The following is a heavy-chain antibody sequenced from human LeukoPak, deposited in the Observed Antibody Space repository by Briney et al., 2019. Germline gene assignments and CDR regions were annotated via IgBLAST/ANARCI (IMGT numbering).Heavy chain of an antibody. J-gene: IGHJ4*02. CDR1: GFSLSTYA. D-gene: IGHD2-21*02. CDR3: AKSDCGGDCHLLDY. CDR2: FGGSGGTI. V-gene: IGHV3-23*01. Sequence: GGSLRLSCAASGFSLSTYAMSWVRQAPGKRLEWVSHFGGSGGTIYYADFVKGRFTISRDNSKNTLYLQMNSLRAEDTAVYHCAKSDCGGDCHLLDYWGQGTLVTVSS.